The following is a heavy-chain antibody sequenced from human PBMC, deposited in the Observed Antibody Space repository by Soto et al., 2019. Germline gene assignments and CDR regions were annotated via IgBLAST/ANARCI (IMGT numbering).Heavy chain of an antibody. CDR2: ISYDGSNK. D-gene: IGHD2-15*01. Sequence: HPGGSLRLSCAASGFTFSIYGMHWVRQAPGKGLEWVAVISYDGSNKYYADSVKGRFTISRDNSKNTLYLQMNSLRAEDTAVYYCAKDGTHCSGGSCYGMDVWGQGTTVTVSS. J-gene: IGHJ6*02. V-gene: IGHV3-30*18. CDR1: GFTFSIYG. CDR3: AKDGTHCSGGSCYGMDV.